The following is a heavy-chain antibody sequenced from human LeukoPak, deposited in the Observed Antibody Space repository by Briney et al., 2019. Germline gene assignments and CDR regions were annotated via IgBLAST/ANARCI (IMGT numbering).Heavy chain of an antibody. J-gene: IGHJ4*02. Sequence: GGSLRLSCAASGFTFSSYSMSWVRQAPGKGLEWVSAISGSGGSTYYADSVKGRFTISRDNSKNTLYLQMNSLRAEDTAVYYCAKGLGQGTIFGVVIMPAYWGQGTLVTVSS. V-gene: IGHV3-23*01. D-gene: IGHD3-3*01. CDR2: ISGSGGST. CDR3: AKGLGQGTIFGVVIMPAY. CDR1: GFTFSSYS.